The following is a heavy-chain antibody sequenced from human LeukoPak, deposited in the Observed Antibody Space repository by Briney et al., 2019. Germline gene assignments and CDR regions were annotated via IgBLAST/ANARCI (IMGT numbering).Heavy chain of an antibody. CDR1: GGSFSGYY. J-gene: IGHJ4*02. D-gene: IGHD3-22*01. CDR2: INHSGST. Sequence: SETLSLTRAVYGGSFSGYYWSWIRQPPGKGLEWIGEINHSGSTNYNPSLKSRVTISVDTSKNQFSLKLSSVTAADTAVYYCARMDYYDSLGYRENSEFDYWGQGTLVTVSS. V-gene: IGHV4-34*01. CDR3: ARMDYYDSLGYRENSEFDY.